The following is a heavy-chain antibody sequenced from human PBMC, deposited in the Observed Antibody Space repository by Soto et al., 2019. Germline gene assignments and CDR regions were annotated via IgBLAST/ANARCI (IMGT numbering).Heavy chain of an antibody. J-gene: IGHJ4*02. CDR1: GFRFSGHG. CDR2: IGFDGTKQ. D-gene: IGHD3-10*01. CDR3: ARFTGPGSDTQGRLDS. V-gene: IGHV3-30*19. Sequence: QVQLVEFGGGVVQPGGSLSLSCAASGFRFSGHGMHWVRQAPGKGLEWVTFIGFDGTKQDYRDSVKGRFTVSRDNSRNTLFLPMNSLRAEDTAVYFCARFTGPGSDTQGRLDSWGQGILVTVSS.